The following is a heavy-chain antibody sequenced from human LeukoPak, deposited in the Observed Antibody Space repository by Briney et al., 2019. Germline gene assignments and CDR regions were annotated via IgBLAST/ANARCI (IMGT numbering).Heavy chain of an antibody. D-gene: IGHD2-15*01. CDR1: GGTFSSYA. V-gene: IGHV1-69*01. CDR2: IILIFGTA. J-gene: IGHJ1*01. Sequence: SVKVSFKASGGTFSSYAISWVRQAHAQGLEWMGVIILIFGTANYAQKFQGRVTITADESTSTAYMELSSLRSEDTAVYYCASQLNSVVAAFEYFQHWGQGTLVTVSS. CDR3: ASQLNSVVAAFEYFQH.